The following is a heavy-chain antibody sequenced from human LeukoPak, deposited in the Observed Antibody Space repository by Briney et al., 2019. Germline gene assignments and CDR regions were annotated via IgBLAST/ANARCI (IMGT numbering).Heavy chain of an antibody. CDR3: ARDAYYHDSSGPHYFDY. V-gene: IGHV4-4*08. Sequence: SETLSLTCIVSGGSISSYYWSWIRQPPGKGLEWIGRIYTSGSTNYNPSLKSRVTISVDTSKNQFSLKLSSVTAADTAVYYCARDAYYHDSSGPHYFDYWGQETLVTVSS. CDR1: GGSISSYY. CDR2: IYTSGST. J-gene: IGHJ4*02. D-gene: IGHD3-22*01.